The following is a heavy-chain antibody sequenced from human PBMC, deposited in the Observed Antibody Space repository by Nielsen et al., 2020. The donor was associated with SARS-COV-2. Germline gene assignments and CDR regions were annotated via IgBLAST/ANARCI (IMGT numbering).Heavy chain of an antibody. CDR2: ISADGTND. J-gene: IGHJ4*02. D-gene: IGHD6-6*01. V-gene: IGHV3-30*04. Sequence: GGSLRLSCAASGFTFSNHAMHWVRQAPGKGLEWLTIISADGTNDHYADSVRGRFTISRDNSKNTLYLHLNSLRPEDTAVYFCARETLDFTSSFVDNWGQGALVTVS. CDR1: GFTFSNHA. CDR3: ARETLDFTSSFVDN.